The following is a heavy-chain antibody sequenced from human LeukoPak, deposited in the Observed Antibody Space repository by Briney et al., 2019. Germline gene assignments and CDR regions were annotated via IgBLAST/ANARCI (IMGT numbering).Heavy chain of an antibody. J-gene: IGHJ4*02. CDR1: GFTFSNYA. CDR2: ITGSGGNT. Sequence: TGGSLRLSRAASGFTFSNYAMTWVRQAPGTGLLWVAAITGSGGNTYHADSVKGRSTISRDNSKNTLFLQMNSLRAEDTAVYYCATLMRGPIGYVGYGGEDYWGQGTLVSVSS. CDR3: ATLMRGPIGYVGYGGEDY. D-gene: IGHD5-12*01. V-gene: IGHV3-23*01.